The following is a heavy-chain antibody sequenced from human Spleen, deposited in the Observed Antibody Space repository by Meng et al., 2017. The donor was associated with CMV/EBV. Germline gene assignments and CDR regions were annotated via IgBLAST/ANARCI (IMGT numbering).Heavy chain of an antibody. CDR2: GDPEDGET. CDR1: GYTFSDYQ. CDR3: ATAYDQLGY. D-gene: IGHD1-1*01. V-gene: IGHV1-69-2*01. Sequence: NISCRVAGYTFSDYQIHWVQQALGKGLEWMGLGDPEDGETTYAEKFLGRITLTADTSTDTAYMELSSLRSEDSAVYYCATAYDQLGYWGQGTLVTVSS. J-gene: IGHJ4*02.